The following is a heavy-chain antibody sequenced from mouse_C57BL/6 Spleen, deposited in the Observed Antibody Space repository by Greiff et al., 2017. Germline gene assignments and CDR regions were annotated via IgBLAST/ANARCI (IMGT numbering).Heavy chain of an antibody. CDR2: IDPEDGET. Sequence: VQLQQSGAELVKPGASVKLSCPATAFNIKDSYMHWVKQRTEQGLEWIGRIDPEDGETKYAPKFPGKATITADTSSNTAYLQLSSLTSEDTAVYYCARWLNAMDYWGQGTSVTVSS. CDR1: AFNIKDSY. CDR3: ARWLNAMDY. D-gene: IGHD2-2*01. J-gene: IGHJ4*01. V-gene: IGHV14-2*01.